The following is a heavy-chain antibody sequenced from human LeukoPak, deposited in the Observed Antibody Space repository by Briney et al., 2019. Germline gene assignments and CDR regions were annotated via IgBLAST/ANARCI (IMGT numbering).Heavy chain of an antibody. D-gene: IGHD3-10*01. Sequence: SETLSLTCAVYGGSFSGYYWSWIRQPPGKGLEWIGEINHSGSTNYNPSLKTRVTISVDTSKNQFSLKLSSVTAADTAVYYCTRVGSYGSGSYYNPPGPRFDPWGQGTLVTVSS. J-gene: IGHJ5*02. CDR3: TRVGSYGSGSYYNPPGPRFDP. V-gene: IGHV4-34*01. CDR2: INHSGST. CDR1: GGSFSGYY.